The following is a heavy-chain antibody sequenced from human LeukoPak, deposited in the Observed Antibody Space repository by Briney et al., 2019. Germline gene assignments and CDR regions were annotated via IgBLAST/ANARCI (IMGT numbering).Heavy chain of an antibody. Sequence: PGGSLRLSCAASGFAVSSNFMSWVRQAPGKGLEWVSVLYSGGTTNYADSVKGRFIISRDNSKNTLYLQMNSLRAEDTAVYYCARDGYGYNYMDAWGKGITVTVSS. V-gene: IGHV3-53*01. J-gene: IGHJ6*03. CDR1: GFAVSSNF. CDR3: ARDGYGYNYMDA. CDR2: LYSGGTT. D-gene: IGHD1-1*01.